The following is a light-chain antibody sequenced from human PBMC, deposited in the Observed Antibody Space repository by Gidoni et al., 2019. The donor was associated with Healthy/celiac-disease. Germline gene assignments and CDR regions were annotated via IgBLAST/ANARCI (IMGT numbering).Light chain of an antibody. CDR3: QQRSNWPPIT. CDR1: QSVSSY. J-gene: IGKJ5*01. CDR2: DAS. Sequence: EIVLTQSPATLSLSRGERATLSCRASQSVSSYLAWYQQQPGQAPRLLIYDASNRATGIPARFSGSGSGIDFTLTISSLEHEDFAVYYCQQRSNWPPITFGQGTRLEIK. V-gene: IGKV3-11*01.